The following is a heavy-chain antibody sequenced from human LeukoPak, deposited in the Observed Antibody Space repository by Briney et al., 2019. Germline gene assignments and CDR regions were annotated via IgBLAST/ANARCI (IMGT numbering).Heavy chain of an antibody. D-gene: IGHD3-3*01. CDR1: GFTFSSYW. CDR2: IKQDGSEK. Sequence: GGSLRLSCAASGFTFSSYWMSWVRQAPGKGLEWVANIKQDGSEKYYVDSVKGRFTISRDNAKNSLYLQMNSLGAEDTAVYYCAREPSYDFLPYYMDVWGKGTTVTVSS. V-gene: IGHV3-7*01. CDR3: AREPSYDFLPYYMDV. J-gene: IGHJ6*03.